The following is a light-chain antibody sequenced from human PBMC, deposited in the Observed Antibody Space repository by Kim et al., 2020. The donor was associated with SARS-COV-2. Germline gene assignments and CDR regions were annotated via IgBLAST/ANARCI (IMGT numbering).Light chain of an antibody. V-gene: IGKV3-11*01. CDR3: QQRSNWPLT. Sequence: PRDRATPACRASQSVGTCLAWYQQKPGQAPRLLIYDASNRAAGIPVRFSGSGSATDFTLTISSLEPEDFAVYYCQQRSNWPLTFGGGTKVDIK. J-gene: IGKJ4*01. CDR2: DAS. CDR1: QSVGTC.